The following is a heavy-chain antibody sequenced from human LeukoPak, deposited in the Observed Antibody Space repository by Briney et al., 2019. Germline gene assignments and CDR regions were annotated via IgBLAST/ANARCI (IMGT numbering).Heavy chain of an antibody. CDR1: GFTFSSYS. V-gene: IGHV3-21*01. Sequence: GGSLRLSCAASGFTFSSYSMNWVRQAPGKGLEWVSSISSSSSYIYYADSVKGRSTIFRDNAKNSLYLQMNSLRAEDTAVYYCARRGYCSSTSCYDENFDYWGQGTLVTVSS. J-gene: IGHJ4*02. CDR3: ARRGYCSSTSCYDENFDY. D-gene: IGHD2-2*01. CDR2: ISSSSSYI.